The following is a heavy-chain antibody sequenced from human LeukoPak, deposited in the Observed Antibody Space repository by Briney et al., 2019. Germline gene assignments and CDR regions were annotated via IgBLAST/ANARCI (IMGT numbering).Heavy chain of an antibody. CDR1: GFTFSRYW. D-gene: IGHD2-8*01. J-gene: IGHJ3*02. CDR2: IKEDGGEK. CDR3: ARVLGCTNGVCHDAFDI. V-gene: IGHV3-7*01. Sequence: PGGSLRLSCAASGFTFSRYWMSWVRQAPGKGLEWVANIKEDGGEKFHVDSVKGRFTISRDNAKKSLYLQMNSLSAEDTAVYFCARVLGCTNGVCHDAFDIWGQGTVVTVSS.